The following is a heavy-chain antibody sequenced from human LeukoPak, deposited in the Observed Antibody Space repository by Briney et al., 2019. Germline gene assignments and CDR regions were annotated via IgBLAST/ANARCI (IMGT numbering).Heavy chain of an antibody. J-gene: IGHJ4*02. V-gene: IGHV1-3*01. CDR2: INAGNGNT. D-gene: IGHD3-22*01. Sequence: ASVKVSCKASGYTFTNYAMHWVRQAPGQRLEWMGWINAGNGNTKYSQKFQGRVTITRDTSASTAYMELSSLRSEDTAVYYCASGGDYYDSSGYYYPMTFDYWGQGTLVTVSS. CDR3: ASGGDYYDSSGYYYPMTFDY. CDR1: GYTFTNYA.